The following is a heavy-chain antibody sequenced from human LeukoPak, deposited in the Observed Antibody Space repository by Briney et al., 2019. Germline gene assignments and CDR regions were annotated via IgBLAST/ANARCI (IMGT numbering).Heavy chain of an antibody. D-gene: IGHD3-10*01. Sequence: PSETLPLTCAVYGGSFSGYYWSGIRQPPGKGLEWIGEINHSGSTNYNPSLKSRVTISVDTSKNQFSLKLSSVTAADTAVYYCARVGKNYYGSGSYYTYYYYGMDVWGQGTTVTVSS. CDR1: GGSFSGYY. J-gene: IGHJ6*02. CDR2: INHSGST. CDR3: ARVGKNYYGSGSYYTYYYYGMDV. V-gene: IGHV4-34*01.